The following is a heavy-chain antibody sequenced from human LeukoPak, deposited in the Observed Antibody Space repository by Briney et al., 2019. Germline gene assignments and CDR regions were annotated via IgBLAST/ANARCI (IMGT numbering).Heavy chain of an antibody. J-gene: IGHJ4*02. CDR1: GFTFSSYG. CDR2: IWYDGSNK. V-gene: IGHV3-33*01. Sequence: GGSLRLSCAASGFTFSSYGMHWVRQAPGKGLEWVAVIWYDGSNKYYADSVKGRFTISRDNSKNTLYLQMNSLRAEDTAVYYCAREGVVRAHFDYWGQGTLVTVSS. D-gene: IGHD3-22*01. CDR3: AREGVVRAHFDY.